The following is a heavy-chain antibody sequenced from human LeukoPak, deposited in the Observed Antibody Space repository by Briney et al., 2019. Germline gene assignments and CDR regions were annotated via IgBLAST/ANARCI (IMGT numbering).Heavy chain of an antibody. V-gene: IGHV1-18*01. J-gene: IGHJ4*02. D-gene: IGHD3-9*01. Sequence: ASVTVSCKASGYTFTTYGISWVRQAPGKGLEWLGGISVYNGNTNYAQKLQGRVTITTDTSTSTAYMELRSLRSDDTAVYYCARMILLLGDVLTVPPRGFDYWGQGTLVTVSS. CDR1: GYTFTTYG. CDR2: ISVYNGNT. CDR3: ARMILLLGDVLTVPPRGFDY.